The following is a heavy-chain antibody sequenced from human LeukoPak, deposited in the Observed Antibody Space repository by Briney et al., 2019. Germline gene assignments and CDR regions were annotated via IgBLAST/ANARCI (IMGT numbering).Heavy chain of an antibody. Sequence: ASVKVSCKASGYTFTGYYMHWVRQAPGQGLEWMGWINPNSGGTNYAQKFQGRVTMTRDTSISTAYMELSRLRSDDTAGYYCARDTAMVTYWFDPWGQGTLVTVSS. V-gene: IGHV1-2*02. CDR1: GYTFTGYY. J-gene: IGHJ5*02. CDR3: ARDTAMVTYWFDP. D-gene: IGHD5-18*01. CDR2: INPNSGGT.